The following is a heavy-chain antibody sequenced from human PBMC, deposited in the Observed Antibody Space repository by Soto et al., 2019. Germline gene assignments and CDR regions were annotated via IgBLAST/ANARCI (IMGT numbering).Heavy chain of an antibody. Sequence: SVKVSCKASGGTFSSYAISWVRQAPGQGLEWMGGIIPIFGTANYAQKFQGRVTITADESTSTAYIELSSLRSEDTAVYYCARGKKPPYYDFWSGYYVGFDYWGQGTLVTVSS. V-gene: IGHV1-69*13. J-gene: IGHJ4*02. D-gene: IGHD3-3*01. CDR1: GGTFSSYA. CDR3: ARGKKPPYYDFWSGYYVGFDY. CDR2: IIPIFGTA.